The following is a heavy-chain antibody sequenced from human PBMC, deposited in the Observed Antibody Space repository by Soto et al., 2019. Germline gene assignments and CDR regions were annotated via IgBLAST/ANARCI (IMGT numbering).Heavy chain of an antibody. CDR1: GFTFSSYA. CDR3: AKDRREYGASRDY. J-gene: IGHJ4*02. CDR2: ISGSGGST. D-gene: IGHD4-17*01. Sequence: EVQLLESGGGLVQPGGSLRLSCAASGFTFSSYAMSWVRQAPGKGLEWVSAISGSGGSTYYADSVKGRFTISRDNSKNPLYLQMNSLRAEDTAVYYCAKDRREYGASRDYWGQGTLVTVSS. V-gene: IGHV3-23*01.